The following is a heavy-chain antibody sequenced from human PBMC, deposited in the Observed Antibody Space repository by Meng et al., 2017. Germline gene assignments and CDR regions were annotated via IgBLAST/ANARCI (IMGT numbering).Heavy chain of an antibody. CDR3: ARREVVVAGVDY. CDR1: GFTFSSYE. J-gene: IGHJ4*02. Sequence: LSLTCAASGFTFSSYEMNWVRQAPGKGLEWVSYISSSGSTIYYADSVKGRFTISRDNAKNSLYLQMNSLRAEDTAVYYCARREVVVAGVDYWGQGTLVTVSS. CDR2: ISSSGSTI. V-gene: IGHV3-48*03. D-gene: IGHD2-15*01.